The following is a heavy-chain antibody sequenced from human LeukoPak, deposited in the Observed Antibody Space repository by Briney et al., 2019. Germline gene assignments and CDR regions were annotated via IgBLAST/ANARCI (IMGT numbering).Heavy chain of an antibody. Sequence: AETLSLTCTVSGGSISSYYWSWIRQPRGRGLEWIGYIYYSGSTNYTPSLKSRVTISVDTSKNQFSLKLSSVTAADTAVYYCARQGIHFDYWGQGTLVTVSS. CDR2: IYYSGST. CDR1: GGSISSYY. V-gene: IGHV4-59*01. CDR3: ARQGIHFDY. D-gene: IGHD6-13*01. J-gene: IGHJ4*02.